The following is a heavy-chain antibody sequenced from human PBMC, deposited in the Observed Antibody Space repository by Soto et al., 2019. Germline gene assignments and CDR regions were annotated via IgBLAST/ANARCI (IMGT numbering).Heavy chain of an antibody. Sequence: QLQLQESGPGLVKPSGTLSLTCTVSGDSISNSNYFWGWIRQPPGKGLELIGIIYYTGSTYYNSSLKSRLTISVDTSKNQFSLRLSSVTAADTAVYYCARHLKKGSSAIHGVDYWGHGTPVTVSS. CDR3: ARHLKKGSSAIHGVDY. V-gene: IGHV4-39*01. CDR2: IYYTGST. CDR1: GDSISNSNYF. J-gene: IGHJ4*01. D-gene: IGHD2-2*01.